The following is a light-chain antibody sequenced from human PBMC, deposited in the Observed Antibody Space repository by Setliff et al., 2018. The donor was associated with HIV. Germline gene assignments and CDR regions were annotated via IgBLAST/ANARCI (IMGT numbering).Light chain of an antibody. J-gene: IGLJ2*01. Sequence: SYELTQPPSVSLAPGKTARITCGGNNIGRKSVHWYQQKPGQAPVLVVSDASDRPSGIPERFSGSISGNTATLTISRVEAGDEADYYCQVWDSSSDHVVFGGGTKVTVL. CDR1: NIGRKS. V-gene: IGLV3-21*03. CDR3: QVWDSSSDHVV. CDR2: DAS.